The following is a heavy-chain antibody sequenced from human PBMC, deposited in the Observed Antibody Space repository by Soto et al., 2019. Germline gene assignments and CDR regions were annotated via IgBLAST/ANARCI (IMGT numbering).Heavy chain of an antibody. CDR3: ARETRPYYFDSSGYPDAFDI. J-gene: IGHJ3*02. CDR1: GGTFSSHG. V-gene: IGHV1-69*01. CDR2: IIPILVTP. Sequence: QVQLVQSGAEVKKPGSSVKVSCKASGGTFSSHGISWVQQAPGQGLEWMGGIIPILVTPNYAQKFQGRVTLTADEFTSTAYMELSSLRPEDTAVYYCARETRPYYFDSSGYPDAFDIWGQGTMVTVSS. D-gene: IGHD3-22*01.